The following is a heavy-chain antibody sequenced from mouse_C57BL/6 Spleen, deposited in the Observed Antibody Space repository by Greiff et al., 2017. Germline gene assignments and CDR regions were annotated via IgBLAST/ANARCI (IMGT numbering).Heavy chain of an antibody. CDR3: TKRGDYEGGPFAY. J-gene: IGHJ3*01. Sequence: VQLQQSGTVLARPGASVKMSCKTSGYTFTSYWMHWVKQRPGQGLEWIGAIYPGNSDTSYNQQFKGKAKLTAVTSASTTYMELSSRANEDSAVYYCTKRGDYEGGPFAYWGQGTLVTVSA. CDR1: GYTFTSYW. V-gene: IGHV1-5*01. CDR2: IYPGNSDT. D-gene: IGHD2-4*01.